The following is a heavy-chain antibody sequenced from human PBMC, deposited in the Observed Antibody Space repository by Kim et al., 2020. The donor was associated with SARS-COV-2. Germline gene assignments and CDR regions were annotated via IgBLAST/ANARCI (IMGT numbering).Heavy chain of an antibody. CDR3: AGYTDAWFSNY. J-gene: IGHJ4*02. CDR1: GFTFSTFW. CDR2: IKQDGSET. D-gene: IGHD2-2*02. Sequence: GGSLRLSCSASGFTFSTFWMTWVRQAPGKVLEWVANIKQDGSETHYVDSVKGRFTISRDNAKNSLYLQMNNLRADDTAVYYCAGYTDAWFSNYWGQGTL. V-gene: IGHV3-7*03.